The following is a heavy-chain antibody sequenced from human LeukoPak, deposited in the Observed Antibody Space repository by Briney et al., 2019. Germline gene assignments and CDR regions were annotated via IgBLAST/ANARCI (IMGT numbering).Heavy chain of an antibody. Sequence: GGSLRLPCAASGFTFSSYAMSWVRQAPGKGLEWVSAISGSGGSTYYADSVKGRFTISRDNSKNTLYLQMNSLRAEDTAVYYCAKGYGGYPGFDYWGQGTLVTVSS. D-gene: IGHD4-17*01. V-gene: IGHV3-23*01. CDR2: ISGSGGST. CDR1: GFTFSSYA. J-gene: IGHJ4*02. CDR3: AKGYGGYPGFDY.